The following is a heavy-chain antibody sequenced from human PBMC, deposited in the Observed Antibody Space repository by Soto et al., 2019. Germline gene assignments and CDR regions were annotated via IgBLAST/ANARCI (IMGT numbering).Heavy chain of an antibody. Sequence: GGSLRLSCAASGFTFSSYGMHWVRQASGKGLEWVAVIWYDGSNKYYADSVKGRFTISRDNSKNTLYLQMNSLRAEDTAVYYCARQYNWHPPPNAFDICGPGTMVTVSS. CDR2: IWYDGSNK. J-gene: IGHJ3*02. CDR3: ARQYNWHPPPNAFDI. CDR1: GFTFSSYG. D-gene: IGHD1-20*01. V-gene: IGHV3-33*01.